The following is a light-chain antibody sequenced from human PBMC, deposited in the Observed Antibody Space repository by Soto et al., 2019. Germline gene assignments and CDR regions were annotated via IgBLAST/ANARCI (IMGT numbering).Light chain of an antibody. J-gene: IGKJ1*01. CDR1: QSVRSDY. V-gene: IGKV3-20*01. CDR3: QQYGSSPRT. Sequence: EIVLTQSPGTLSLSPGERATLSCRASQSVRSDYLAWYQQKPVQAPRLHIYGASTRATGIPDRFTGSGSGTDFTLTISRLEPEDFAVYYCQQYGSSPRTFGQGTKVEIK. CDR2: GAS.